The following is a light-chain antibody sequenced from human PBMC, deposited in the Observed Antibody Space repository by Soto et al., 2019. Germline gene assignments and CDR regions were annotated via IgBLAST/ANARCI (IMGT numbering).Light chain of an antibody. CDR3: AAWDDSLKDVV. CDR1: SSNIGSNT. V-gene: IGLV1-44*01. CDR2: SNN. Sequence: QSVLTQPPSASGTPGQRVTISCSGSSSNIGSNTVNWYQQLPGTAPKLLIYSNNQRPSGVPDRFSGSKSGTSASLAISGLQYEDEADYYCAAWDDSLKDVVFGGGTKLTVL. J-gene: IGLJ2*01.